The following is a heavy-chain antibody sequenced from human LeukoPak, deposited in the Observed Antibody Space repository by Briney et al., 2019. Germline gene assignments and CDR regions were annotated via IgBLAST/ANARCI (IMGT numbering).Heavy chain of an antibody. V-gene: IGHV3-33*01. D-gene: IGHD3-22*01. CDR2: IWYDGSNK. CDR3: ARDPSYQYYYDSSGYYDY. Sequence: QPGGSLRLSCAASGFTFSSYGMHWVRQAPGKGLEWVAVIWYDGSNKYYADSVKGRFTISRDNSKNTLYLQMNSLRAEDTAVYYCARDPSYQYYYDSSGYYDYWGQGTLVTVSS. CDR1: GFTFSSYG. J-gene: IGHJ4*02.